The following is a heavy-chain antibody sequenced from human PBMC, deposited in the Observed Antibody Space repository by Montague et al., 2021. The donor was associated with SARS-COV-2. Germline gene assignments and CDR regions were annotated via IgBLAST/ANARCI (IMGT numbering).Heavy chain of an antibody. D-gene: IGHD4-23*01. Sequence: SETLSLTCTVSGGSISSYYWSWIRQPPGKGLEWIGYIYYSGSTNXXPSLKSRVTISVDTSKNQFSLKLSSVTAADTAVYYCARWGLYGGNPGDGAFDIWGQGTMVTVSS. J-gene: IGHJ3*02. CDR1: GGSISSYY. CDR2: IYYSGST. CDR3: ARWGLYGGNPGDGAFDI. V-gene: IGHV4-59*01.